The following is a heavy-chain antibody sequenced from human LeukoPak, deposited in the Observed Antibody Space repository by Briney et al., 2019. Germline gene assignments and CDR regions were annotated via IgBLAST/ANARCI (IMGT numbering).Heavy chain of an antibody. CDR3: ASRLRIAAVGSGNNY. J-gene: IGHJ4*02. CDR2: ISSSSSYI. CDR1: GLTFSSYS. Sequence: GGSLRLSCAASGLTFSSYSMNWVRQAPGKGLEWVSSISSSSSYIYYADSVKGRFTISRDNAKNSLYLQMNSLRAEDTAVYYCASRLRIAAVGSGNNYWGQGTLVTVSS. D-gene: IGHD6-13*01. V-gene: IGHV3-21*01.